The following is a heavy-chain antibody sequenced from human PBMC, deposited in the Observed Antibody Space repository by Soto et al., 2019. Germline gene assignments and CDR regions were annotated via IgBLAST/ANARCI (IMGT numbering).Heavy chain of an antibody. V-gene: IGHV1-69*12. CDR1: GGNFDNYA. D-gene: IGHD3-22*01. CDR2: IIPMLDSA. Sequence: QVQLVQSGAEVKRPGSSVKVSCKASGGNFDNYAITWVRQAPGQGLEWMAGIIPMLDSANYAENFQDRVTITADESTSTAYMEGSGLRSADTAVYYCARTYHYDSLGKTYFYYGMDVWGHGATVTVSS. CDR3: ARTYHYDSLGKTYFYYGMDV. J-gene: IGHJ6*02.